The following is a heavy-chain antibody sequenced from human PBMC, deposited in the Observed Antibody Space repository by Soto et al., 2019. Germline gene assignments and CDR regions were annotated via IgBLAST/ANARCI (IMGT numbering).Heavy chain of an antibody. CDR2: IDPVDSYA. D-gene: IGHD6-13*01. V-gene: IGHV5-10-1*01. CDR3: ARIESIARNWFDP. CDR1: GFSFTNYW. J-gene: IGHJ5*02. Sequence: GEFLKISCKTSGFSFTNYWITWVRQVPGKGLEWMGNIDPVDSYANYSPSFQGHVTFSVDTSISTAFLHWSSLKASDSATYFCARIESIARNWFDPWGQGTLVTVSS.